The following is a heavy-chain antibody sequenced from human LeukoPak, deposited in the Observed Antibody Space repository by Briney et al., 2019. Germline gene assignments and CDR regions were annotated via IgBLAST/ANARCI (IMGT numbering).Heavy chain of an antibody. CDR3: ATTHDYADEYVWGY. Sequence: PSETLSLTCAVYGGSFSGYYWSWIRQPPGKGLEWIGEINHSGSTNYNPSFKSRVTISVGPSKNQFSLKLRSVTAADTAMYYCATTHDYADEYVWGYWGQGALVTVSS. CDR2: INHSGST. J-gene: IGHJ4*02. V-gene: IGHV4-34*01. CDR1: GGSFSGYY. D-gene: IGHD4-17*01.